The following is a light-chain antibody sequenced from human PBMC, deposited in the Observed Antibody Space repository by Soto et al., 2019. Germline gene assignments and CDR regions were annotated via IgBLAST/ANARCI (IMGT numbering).Light chain of an antibody. CDR1: QSICRI. CDR3: QQTNRPPFT. J-gene: IGKJ3*01. CDR2: DAF. Sequence: DIQMTQSPSSLSASVGDRVTITCRASQSICRILSWYQQQPGKAPKLLIYDAFTLQSGVPSRFSGSGSGTDFTLTIGSLQPEDFATYYCQQTNRPPFTFGPGTKVDVK. V-gene: IGKV1-39*01.